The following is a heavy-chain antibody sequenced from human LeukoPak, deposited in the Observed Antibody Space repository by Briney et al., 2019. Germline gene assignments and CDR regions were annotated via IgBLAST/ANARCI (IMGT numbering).Heavy chain of an antibody. V-gene: IGHV3-30*03. Sequence: PGGSLRLSCTASGFTFSSYGMSWVRQAPGKGLQWMAVISNDGSNKYYADSMKGRFTISRDNSKNTLYLQMNSLRAEDTAVYYCATGSMLRYFDWLGAFDIWGQGTMVTVSS. CDR2: ISNDGSNK. CDR1: GFTFSSYG. J-gene: IGHJ3*02. D-gene: IGHD3-9*01. CDR3: ATGSMLRYFDWLGAFDI.